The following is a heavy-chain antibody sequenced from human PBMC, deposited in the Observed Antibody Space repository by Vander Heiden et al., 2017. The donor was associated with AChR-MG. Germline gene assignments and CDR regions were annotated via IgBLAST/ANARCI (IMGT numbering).Heavy chain of an antibody. D-gene: IGHD2-8*01. J-gene: IGHJ2*01. CDR1: GFTFSRYG. Sequence: QVQLVESGGGVVQPGGSLRLSCAASGFTFSRYGMHWVRQAPGKGLEWVAFIRYDGSNKYYADSVKGRFTISRDNSKNTLYLQMNSLRAEDTAVYYCAKAGGYCTNGVCYTRSVWYFDLWGRGTLVTVSS. CDR2: IRYDGSNK. CDR3: AKAGGYCTNGVCYTRSVWYFDL. V-gene: IGHV3-30*02.